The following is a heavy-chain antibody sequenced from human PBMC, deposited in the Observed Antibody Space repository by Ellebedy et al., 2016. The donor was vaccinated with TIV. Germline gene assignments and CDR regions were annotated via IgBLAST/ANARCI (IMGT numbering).Heavy chain of an antibody. Sequence: MPSETLSLTCTVSGGSISSYYWSWIRQPPGKGLEWLGCIVSSGSTIYNPSLKSRLTISIDTSKNQISLKLISVTAADTGVYYCARHNISFFGERDAFDIWGQGTGVTVSS. CDR1: GGSISSYY. CDR2: IVSSGST. CDR3: ARHNISFFGERDAFDI. V-gene: IGHV4-59*08. D-gene: IGHD3-16*01. J-gene: IGHJ3*02.